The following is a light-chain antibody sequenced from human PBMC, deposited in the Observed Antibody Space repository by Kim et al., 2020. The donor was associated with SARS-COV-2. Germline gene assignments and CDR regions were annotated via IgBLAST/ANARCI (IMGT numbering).Light chain of an antibody. V-gene: IGLV10-54*01. Sequence: RQTDTLTCTGNSNNVGNHGAALLQQHQGHPPNLLSYRNHLRPSGISERFSASRSGNTDSLTITGLQPEDEADYYCSAWDSSLSGWVFGGGTKL. CDR1: SNNVGNHG. J-gene: IGLJ3*02. CDR3: SAWDSSLSGWV. CDR2: RNH.